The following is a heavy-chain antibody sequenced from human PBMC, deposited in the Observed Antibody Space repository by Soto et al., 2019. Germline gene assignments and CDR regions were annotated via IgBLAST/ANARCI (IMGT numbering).Heavy chain of an antibody. CDR1: GGTFSSYA. D-gene: IGHD4-4*01. CDR3: AREITTVTTGPNWFDP. J-gene: IGHJ5*02. CDR2: SIPIFGTA. V-gene: IGHV1-69*06. Sequence: QVQLVQSGAEVKKPGSSVKVSCKASGGTFSSYAISWVRQAPGQGLEWMGGSIPIFGTANYPQKFQGRDTITADKTTSTAYMDLSSLRAEDTAVYYCAREITTVTTGPNWFDPWVQGTLVTVSS.